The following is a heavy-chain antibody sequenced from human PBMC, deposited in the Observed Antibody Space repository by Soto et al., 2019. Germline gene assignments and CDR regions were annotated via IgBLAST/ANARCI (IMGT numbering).Heavy chain of an antibody. CDR1: GGTFSSYA. D-gene: IGHD1-26*01. CDR2: IIPIFGTA. V-gene: IGHV1-69*06. Sequence: QVQLVQSGAEVKKPGSSVKVSCKASGGTFSSYAISWVRQAPGQGLEWRGGIIPIFGTANYAQKFQGRVTITADKSTSTAYMELSSLRSEDTAVYYCAGPDGYSGSYAYYYYGMDVWGQGTTVTVSS. J-gene: IGHJ6*02. CDR3: AGPDGYSGSYAYYYYGMDV.